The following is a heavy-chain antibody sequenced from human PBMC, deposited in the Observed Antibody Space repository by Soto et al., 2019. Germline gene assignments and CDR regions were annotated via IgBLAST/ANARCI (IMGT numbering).Heavy chain of an antibody. CDR1: GFTFSNYA. V-gene: IGHV3-30*18. J-gene: IGHJ4*02. CDR3: AKDKGVFNWVTPYFDY. Sequence: GGSLRLSCAASGFTFSNYAMHWVRQAPGKGLEWVALTSYDGNNEYYTDSVKGRFTISRDNSKNTLFLQMNSPRPEDTAVYYCAKDKGVFNWVTPYFDYWGQGALVTVSS. D-gene: IGHD1-1*01. CDR2: TSYDGNNE.